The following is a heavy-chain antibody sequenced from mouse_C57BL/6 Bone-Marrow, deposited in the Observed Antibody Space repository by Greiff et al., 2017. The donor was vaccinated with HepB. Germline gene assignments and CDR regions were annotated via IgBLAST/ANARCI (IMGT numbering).Heavy chain of an antibody. CDR2: IDPENGDT. V-gene: IGHV14-4*01. Sequence: EVQGVESGAELVRPGASVKLSCTASGFNIKDDYMHWVKQRPEQGLEWIGWIDPENGDTEYASKFQGKATITADTSSNTAYLQLSSLTSEDTAVYYCTTPYYGSLDYWGQGTTLTVSS. J-gene: IGHJ2*01. D-gene: IGHD1-1*01. CDR3: TTPYYGSLDY. CDR1: GFNIKDDY.